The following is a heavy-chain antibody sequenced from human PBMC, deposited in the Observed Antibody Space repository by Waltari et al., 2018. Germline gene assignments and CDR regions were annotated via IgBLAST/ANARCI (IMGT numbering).Heavy chain of an antibody. V-gene: IGHV4-38-2*01. CDR3: ARLSVEPY. Sequence: QVQLQESGPGLVKPSETLSLTCAVSGYSISSGYCWGWIRQPPGKGLEWIGSIYHSGSTYHNPSLKGRVTISVDTSKNQFALKLSSVTAADTAVYYCARLSVEPYWGQGTLVTVSS. CDR2: IYHSGST. J-gene: IGHJ4*02. CDR1: GYSISSGYC.